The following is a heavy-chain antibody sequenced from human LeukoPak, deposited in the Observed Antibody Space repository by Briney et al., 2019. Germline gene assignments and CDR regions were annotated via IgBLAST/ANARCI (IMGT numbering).Heavy chain of an antibody. D-gene: IGHD6-13*01. CDR3: ARTYSSSWYGAFDI. V-gene: IGHV4-59*08. Sequence: PSETLSLTCTVSGGSISSYYWSWMRQPPGKGLEWIGYIYYSGSTNYNPSLKSRVTISVDTSKNQFSLKLSSVTAADTAVYYCARTYSSSWYGAFDIWGQGTMVTVSS. J-gene: IGHJ3*02. CDR1: GGSISSYY. CDR2: IYYSGST.